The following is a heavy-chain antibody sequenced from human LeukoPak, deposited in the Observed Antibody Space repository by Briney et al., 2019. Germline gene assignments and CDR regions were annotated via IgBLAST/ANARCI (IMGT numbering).Heavy chain of an antibody. CDR3: ARDGLRFLEWLFDYYYYGMDV. CDR2: INPNSGGT. Sequence: GAPVKVSCKASGYTFTGYYMHWVRQAPGQGLEWMGWINPNSGGTNYAQKFQGRVTMTRDTSISTAYMELSRLRSDDTAVYYCARDGLRFLEWLFDYYYYGMDVWGQGTTVTVSS. CDR1: GYTFTGYY. J-gene: IGHJ6*02. V-gene: IGHV1-2*02. D-gene: IGHD3-3*01.